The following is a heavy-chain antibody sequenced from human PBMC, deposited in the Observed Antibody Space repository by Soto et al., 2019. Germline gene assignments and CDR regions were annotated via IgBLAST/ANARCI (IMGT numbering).Heavy chain of an antibody. CDR2: IIPIFGTA. V-gene: IGHV1-69*13. CDR1: GGTFSSYA. J-gene: IGHJ5*02. CDR3: ARDITTVTRHGNWFDP. D-gene: IGHD4-17*01. Sequence: GASVKVSCKASGGTFSSYAISWVRQAPGQGLEWMGGIIPIFGTANYAQKFQGRVTITADESTSTAYMELSSLRSEDTAVYYCARDITTVTRHGNWFDPWGQGTLVTVSS.